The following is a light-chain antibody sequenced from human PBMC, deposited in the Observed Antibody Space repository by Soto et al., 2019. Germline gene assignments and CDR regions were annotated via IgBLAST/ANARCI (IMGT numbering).Light chain of an antibody. V-gene: IGKV3-20*01. Sequence: EVVLTQSPGTLSLSPGESATLSCRASQSVSNNYFAWYQQKPGQAPRLLIFGSSDRATGIPDRFSGSGSGPAVTLTISSLEPEDFAVYYCHQYGSSPPYTFGQGTKLEIK. CDR3: HQYGSSPPYT. CDR1: QSVSNNY. CDR2: GSS. J-gene: IGKJ2*01.